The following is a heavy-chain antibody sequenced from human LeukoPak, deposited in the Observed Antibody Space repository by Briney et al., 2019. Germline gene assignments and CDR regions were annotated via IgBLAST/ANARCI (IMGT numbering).Heavy chain of an antibody. CDR1: GGSISSYY. D-gene: IGHD6-19*01. CDR2: IYYGGST. CDR3: ARAPSSGWHYYGMDV. Sequence: SETLSLTCTVSGGSISSYYWSWIRQPPGKGLEWIGYIYYGGSTNYNPSLKSRVTISVDTSKNQFSLKLSSVTAADTAVYYCARAPSSGWHYYGMDVWGQGTTVTVSS. V-gene: IGHV4-59*01. J-gene: IGHJ6*02.